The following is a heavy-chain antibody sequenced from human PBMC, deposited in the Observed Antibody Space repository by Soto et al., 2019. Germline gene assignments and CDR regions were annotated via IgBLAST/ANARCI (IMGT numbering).Heavy chain of an antibody. CDR3: ARDSNWRGFGY. V-gene: IGHV4-61*01. CDR2: IYYTGST. CDR1: GGAVGSGSYY. Sequence: LSLTCTVSGGAVGSGSYYWSWIRQPPGKGLEWIEFIYYTGSTNYNPSLKSRVTISLDTSKNHISLKLSSVTAADTATYKCARDSNWRGFGYWGQGTLAGVYS. D-gene: IGHD1-1*01. J-gene: IGHJ4*02.